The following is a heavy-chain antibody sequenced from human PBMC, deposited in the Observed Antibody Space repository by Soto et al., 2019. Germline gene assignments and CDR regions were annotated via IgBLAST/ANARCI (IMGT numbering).Heavy chain of an antibody. V-gene: IGHV3-48*01. D-gene: IGHD3-3*01. CDR1: GLTFSSYS. Sequence: EVQLVESGGGLVQPGGSLRLSCAASGLTFSSYSMNWVRQAPGKGLEWVSYISSSSSTIYYADSVKGRFTISRDNAKKSLYLQMNSLRAEDTAVYYCARDLWSWTYYDCWSGYLGWFDPWGQGSLVTVSS. CDR2: ISSSSSTI. CDR3: ARDLWSWTYYDCWSGYLGWFDP. J-gene: IGHJ5*02.